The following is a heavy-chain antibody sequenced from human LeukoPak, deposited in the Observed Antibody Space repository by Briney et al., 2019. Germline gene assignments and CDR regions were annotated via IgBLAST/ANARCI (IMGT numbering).Heavy chain of an antibody. D-gene: IGHD3-10*01. V-gene: IGHV4-39*01. Sequence: SETLSLTCTVSGGSISSSSYYWGWIRQPPGKGLEWIASFYYSGSTYYNPSLKSRVTISVDTSKNQFSLKLSSVTAADTAVYYCARQTVYYGSGSLWGNYYYYYMDVWGKGTAVTISS. CDR1: GGSISSSSYY. CDR2: FYYSGST. CDR3: ARQTVYYGSGSLWGNYYYYYMDV. J-gene: IGHJ6*03.